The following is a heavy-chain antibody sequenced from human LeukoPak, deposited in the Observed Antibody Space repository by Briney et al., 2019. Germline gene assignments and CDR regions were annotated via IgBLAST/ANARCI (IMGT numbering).Heavy chain of an antibody. Sequence: SETLSLTCTVSGGSISNYHWSWIRQSPGKGLEWIGNVFYSGSAKYNPSLKSRVIISIDTSKNQFSLNLRSVTAADTAVYYCARGRCNSTTCASRGAFDIWGQGTMVTVS. CDR2: VFYSGSA. CDR1: GGSISNYH. CDR3: ARGRCNSTTCASRGAFDI. J-gene: IGHJ3*02. D-gene: IGHD2-2*01. V-gene: IGHV4-59*01.